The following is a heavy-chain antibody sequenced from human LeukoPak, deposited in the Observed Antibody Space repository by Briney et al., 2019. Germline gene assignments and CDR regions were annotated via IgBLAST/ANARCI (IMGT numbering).Heavy chain of an antibody. V-gene: IGHV3-30-3*01. CDR3: AREGYTAYYYFDY. CDR2: ISHDGSNK. J-gene: IGHJ4*02. Sequence: PGGSLRLSCAASGFTFSSYAIHWVRQAPGKGLEWVAVISHDGSNKYYADSVKGRFTISRDNSKNTLYLQMNSLRAEDTAVYYCAREGYTAYYYFDYWGQGTLVTVSS. CDR1: GFTFSSYA. D-gene: IGHD3-16*02.